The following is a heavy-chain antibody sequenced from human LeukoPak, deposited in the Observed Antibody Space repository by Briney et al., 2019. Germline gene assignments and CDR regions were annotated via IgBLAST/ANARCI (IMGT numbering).Heavy chain of an antibody. CDR1: GYTFTSYA. CDR3: AGPRYCSGGSCGGFDP. D-gene: IGHD2-15*01. Sequence: ASVKVSCKASGYTFTSYAMHWVRQAPGQRLEWMGWINAGNGNTKYSQKFQGRVTITRDTSASTAYMELSSLRSEDTAVYYCAGPRYCSGGSCGGFDPWGQGTLVTVSS. V-gene: IGHV1-3*01. CDR2: INAGNGNT. J-gene: IGHJ5*02.